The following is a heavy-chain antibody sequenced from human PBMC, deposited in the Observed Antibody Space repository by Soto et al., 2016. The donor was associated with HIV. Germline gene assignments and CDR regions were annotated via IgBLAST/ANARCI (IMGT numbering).Heavy chain of an antibody. CDR1: GFTFDDYA. D-gene: IGHD5-12*01. CDR2: ISWNSGSI. Sequence: EVQLVESGGGLVQPGRSLRLSCAASGFTFDDYAMHWVRQAPGKGLEWVSGISWNSGSIGYADSVKGRFTISRDNAKNSLYLQMNSLRAEDMALYYCAKGFEGGYSGYYDYWGQGTLVTVSS. V-gene: IGHV3-9*03. J-gene: IGHJ4*02. CDR3: AKGFEGGYSGYYDY.